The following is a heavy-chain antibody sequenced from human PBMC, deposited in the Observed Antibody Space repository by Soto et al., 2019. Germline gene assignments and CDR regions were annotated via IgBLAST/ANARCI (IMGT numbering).Heavy chain of an antibody. J-gene: IGHJ4*02. CDR2: IIPIFGTA. D-gene: IGHD3-3*01. Sequence: SVKVSCKASGGTFSSYAISWVRQAPGQGLEWMGGIIPIFGTANYAQKFQGRVTITADESTSTAYMELSSLRSEDTAVYYCARGDGLTLTIFGGYRGFDYWGQRTLVTVSS. CDR1: GGTFSSYA. V-gene: IGHV1-69*13. CDR3: ARGDGLTLTIFGGYRGFDY.